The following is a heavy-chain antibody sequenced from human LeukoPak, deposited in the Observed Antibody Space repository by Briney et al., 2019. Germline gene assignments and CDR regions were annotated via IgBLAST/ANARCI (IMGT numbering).Heavy chain of an antibody. Sequence: GGSLRLSCAASGFTVSSNYMSWVRQAPGKGLEWVSVIYSGGSTYYADSVKGRFTISRDNAKNTLYLQMNSLRGEDTAVYYCARDSSKWYYDYWGQGTLVTVSS. J-gene: IGHJ4*02. CDR2: IYSGGST. CDR1: GFTVSSNY. V-gene: IGHV3-66*01. D-gene: IGHD2-2*01. CDR3: ARDSSKWYYDY.